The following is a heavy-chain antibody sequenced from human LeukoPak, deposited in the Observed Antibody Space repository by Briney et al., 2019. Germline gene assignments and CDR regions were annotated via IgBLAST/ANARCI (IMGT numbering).Heavy chain of an antibody. CDR2: ISGSGDNT. V-gene: IGHV3-23*01. J-gene: IGHJ4*02. CDR1: GFTFSSYA. D-gene: IGHD1-26*01. CDR3: AKVDRRELDY. Sequence: GGSLRLSCAASGFTFSSYAMSWVRQAPGKGLEWVSGISGSGDNTYYADSVKGRFTISRDNSKNTLYLQMNSLRAEDTAVYYCAKVDRRELDYWGQGTLVTVSS.